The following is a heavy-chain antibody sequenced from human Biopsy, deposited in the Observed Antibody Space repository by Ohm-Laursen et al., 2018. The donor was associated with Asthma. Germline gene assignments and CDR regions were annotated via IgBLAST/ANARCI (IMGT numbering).Heavy chain of an antibody. J-gene: IGHJ5*02. Sequence: SDTLSLTCTVYGGYLTGHYWNWIRQPPGKGLEWIGEIDQSEYTNYNPSLKSRVTISADTSKNQFHLNLSSVTAADTAVYFCARAAITGIRGWFDPWGQGTQVTVSS. CDR1: GGYLTGHY. V-gene: IGHV4-34*01. CDR2: IDQSEYT. CDR3: ARAAITGIRGWFDP. D-gene: IGHD1-20*01.